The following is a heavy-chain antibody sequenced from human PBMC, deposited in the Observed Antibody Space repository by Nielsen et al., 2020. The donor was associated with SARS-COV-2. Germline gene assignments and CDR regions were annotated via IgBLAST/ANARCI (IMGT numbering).Heavy chain of an antibody. J-gene: IGHJ3*02. Sequence: LSLTWAASGFTFSNAWMSWVRQAPGKGLGWVGRIKSKTDGGTTDYAAPVKGRFTISRDDSKNTLYLQMNSLKTEDTAVYYCTTDRGPGYSSSWYVRNGAFDIWGQGTMVTVSS. CDR3: TTDRGPGYSSSWYVRNGAFDI. D-gene: IGHD6-13*01. CDR1: GFTFSNAW. CDR2: IKSKTDGGTT. V-gene: IGHV3-15*01.